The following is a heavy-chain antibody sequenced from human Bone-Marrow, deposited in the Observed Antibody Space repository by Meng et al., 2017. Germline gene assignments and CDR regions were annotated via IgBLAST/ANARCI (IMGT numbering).Heavy chain of an antibody. V-gene: IGHV4-34*01. Sequence: SETLSLTCAVYGGSFSGYYWSWIRKPPGKGLEWIGEINHSGSTHYNPSLKSRVTISVDTSKNQFSLKLSSVTAADTAVYYCARDQRRGYSYGYVRWGQGTLVTGAS. CDR2: INHSGST. CDR1: GGSFSGYY. D-gene: IGHD5-18*01. J-gene: IGHJ4*02. CDR3: ARDQRRGYSYGYVR.